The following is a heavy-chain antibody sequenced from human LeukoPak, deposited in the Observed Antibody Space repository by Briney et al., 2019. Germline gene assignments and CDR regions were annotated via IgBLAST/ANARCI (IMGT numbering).Heavy chain of an antibody. CDR2: IYHSGST. V-gene: IGHV4-59*01. D-gene: IGHD5-18*01. CDR1: GVSLSRFY. Sequence: SETLSLTCTVSGVSLSRFYWGWIRQPPGKGLEWIGYIYHSGSTKYNTSLKSSVTITVDTSRNQQSLNLRSVTAAETDLSSCASLSPSYDTLAMVTDVWGKGTTVIVSS. CDR3: ASLSPSYDTLAMVTDV. J-gene: IGHJ6*04.